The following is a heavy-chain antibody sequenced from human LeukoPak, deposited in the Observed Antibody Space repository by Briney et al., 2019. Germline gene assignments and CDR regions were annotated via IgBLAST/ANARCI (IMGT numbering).Heavy chain of an antibody. CDR1: GFTFSSYA. J-gene: IGHJ3*02. V-gene: IGHV3-23*01. D-gene: IGHD3-22*01. CDR2: IYASGSAT. CDR3: AKRPRDSSGYYLGAFDM. Sequence: PGGSLRLSCEASGFTFSSYAMTWVRQAPGKGLERVSGIYASGSATHYADTVKGRFTISRDNSKNTLYLQMNSLRAEDTAVYYCAKRPRDSSGYYLGAFDMRGQGTMVTVSS.